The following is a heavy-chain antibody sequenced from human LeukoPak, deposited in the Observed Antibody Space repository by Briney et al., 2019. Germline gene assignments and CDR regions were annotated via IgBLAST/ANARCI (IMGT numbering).Heavy chain of an antibody. CDR1: GYTFTSYD. D-gene: IGHD5-12*01. Sequence: ASVKVSCKASGYTFTSYDINWVRQATGQGLEWMGWMNPNSGNTGYAQKFQGRVTMTRNTSISTAYTELSSLRSEDTAVYYCARSRGELRSTVDYWGQGTLVTVSS. J-gene: IGHJ4*02. V-gene: IGHV1-8*01. CDR3: ARSRGELRSTVDY. CDR2: MNPNSGNT.